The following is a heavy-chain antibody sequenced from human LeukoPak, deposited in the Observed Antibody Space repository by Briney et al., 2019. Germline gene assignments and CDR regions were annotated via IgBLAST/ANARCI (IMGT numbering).Heavy chain of an antibody. J-gene: IGHJ5*02. CDR1: GGTFSSYA. CDR3: ARESITIFGGVIPWFAP. Sequence: GASVKVSCKASGGTFSSYAISWVRQAPGQGLEWMGRIIPILGIANYAQKFQGRVTITAAKSTSTAYMELSSLRSEDTAVYYSARESITIFGGVIPWFAPGGQGTLVPVP. CDR2: IIPILGIA. D-gene: IGHD3-3*01. V-gene: IGHV1-69*04.